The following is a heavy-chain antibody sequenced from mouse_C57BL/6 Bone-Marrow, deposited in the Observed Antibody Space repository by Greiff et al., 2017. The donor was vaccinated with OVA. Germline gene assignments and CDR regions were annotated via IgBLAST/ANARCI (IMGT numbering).Heavy chain of an antibody. J-gene: IGHJ2*01. CDR3: ARSDITTVVARGYFDY. D-gene: IGHD1-1*01. CDR1: GYSFTDYN. CDR2: INPNYGTT. V-gene: IGHV1-39*01. Sequence: EVKLMESGPELVKPGASVKISCKASGYSFTDYNMNWVKQSNGKSLEWIGVINPNYGTTSYNQKFKGKATLTVDQSSSTAYMQLNSLTSEDSAVYYCARSDITTVVARGYFDYWGQGTTLTVSS.